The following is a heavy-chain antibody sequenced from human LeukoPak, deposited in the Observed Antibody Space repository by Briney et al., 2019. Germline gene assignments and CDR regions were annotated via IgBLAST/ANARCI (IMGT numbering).Heavy chain of an antibody. CDR3: ANWIGSSSRDY. J-gene: IGHJ4*02. D-gene: IGHD6-6*01. Sequence: GGSLRLSCAASGFTFSSYSMNWVRQAPGKGLEWVSYISSSSSTIYYADSVKGRFTISRDNAKNSLYLQMDSLRAEDTAVYYCANWIGSSSRDYWGQGTLVTVSS. CDR1: GFTFSSYS. CDR2: ISSSSSTI. V-gene: IGHV3-48*01.